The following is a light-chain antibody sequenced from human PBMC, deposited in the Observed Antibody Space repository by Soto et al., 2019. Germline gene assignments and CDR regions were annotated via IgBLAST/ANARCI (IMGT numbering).Light chain of an antibody. V-gene: IGLV2-8*01. CDR3: SSQAGSINLV. CDR1: SIDVGGYNY. CDR2: EVT. J-gene: IGLJ2*01. Sequence: QSVLTQPPSASGSTGQSVTISCTGTSIDVGGYNYVSWYQQHPGKAPKLMIYEVTKRPSGVPDRFSGSKSGTTASLTGSGLQAEDEAEYYCSSQAGSINLVFGGGTKLTVL.